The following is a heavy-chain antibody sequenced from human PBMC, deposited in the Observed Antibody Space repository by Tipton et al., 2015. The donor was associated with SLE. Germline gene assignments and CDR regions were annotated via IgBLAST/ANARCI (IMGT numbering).Heavy chain of an antibody. CDR3: ARRSYGALDY. D-gene: IGHD4-17*01. CDR2: INHSGST. CDR1: GGSFSGYY. J-gene: IGHJ4*02. V-gene: IGHV4-34*01. Sequence: TLSLTCAVYGGSFSGYYWSWIRQPPGKGLEWIGEINHSGSTNYNPSLKSRVTISVDTSKNQFSLKLSSVTAADTAVYYCARRSYGALDYWGQGTLVTVSS.